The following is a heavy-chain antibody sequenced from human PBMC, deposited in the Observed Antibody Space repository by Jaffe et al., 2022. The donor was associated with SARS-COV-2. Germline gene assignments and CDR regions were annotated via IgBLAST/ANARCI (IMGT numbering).Heavy chain of an antibody. Sequence: QLQLQESGPGLVNPSETLSLTCTVSGGSISSSLYYWGWIRQPPGKGLEWIGSVFYSGTTYYNPSLKTRVSISLDTSKSQFSLRLSSVTAADTAVYYCARHSSSGYRDCDYWGHGTLVTVSS. CDR2: VFYSGTT. V-gene: IGHV4-39*01. CDR1: GGSISSSLYY. D-gene: IGHD3-22*01. J-gene: IGHJ4*01. CDR3: ARHSSSGYRDCDY.